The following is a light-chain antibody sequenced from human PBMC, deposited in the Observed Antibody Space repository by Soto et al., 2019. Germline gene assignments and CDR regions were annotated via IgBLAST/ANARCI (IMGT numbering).Light chain of an antibody. V-gene: IGLV4-60*02. CDR2: LEGSGSY. CDR1: SGHSSYI. Sequence: QPVLTQSSSASASLGSSVSLTCTLSSGHSSYIIAWHQQQPGKAPRYLMKLEGSGSYNKGSGVPDPFSGSSSGADRYLTISNLQFEDEADYYCETWDSNTYVFGTGTKLTVL. J-gene: IGLJ1*01. CDR3: ETWDSNTYV.